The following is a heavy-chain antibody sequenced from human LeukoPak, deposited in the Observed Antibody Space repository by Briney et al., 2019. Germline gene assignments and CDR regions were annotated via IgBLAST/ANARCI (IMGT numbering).Heavy chain of an antibody. CDR1: AFIFSGHW. Sequence: GGSLRLSCEGSAFIFSGHWMNWVRQTPGKGLEWVASIKEDGSERQYVDSVKGRFTISRDNSKNTLYLQMNSLRAEDTAVYYCASQVVVAANTDYWGQGTLVTVSS. D-gene: IGHD2-15*01. CDR2: IKEDGSER. CDR3: ASQVVVAANTDY. V-gene: IGHV3-7*03. J-gene: IGHJ4*02.